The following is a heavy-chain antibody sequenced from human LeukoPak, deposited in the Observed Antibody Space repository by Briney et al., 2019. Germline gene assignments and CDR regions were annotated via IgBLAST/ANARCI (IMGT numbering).Heavy chain of an antibody. Sequence: GGSLRLSCAASGFTFDDYTMHWVRQAPGKGLEWVSLISWDGGSTYSADSVKGRFTISRDNAKNSLYLQMNSLRAEDTAVYYCAREVQLERLAFGKEGSALDYWGQGTLVTVSS. CDR3: AREVQLERLAFGKEGSALDY. CDR1: GFTFDDYT. D-gene: IGHD1-1*01. CDR2: ISWDGGST. J-gene: IGHJ4*02. V-gene: IGHV3-43*01.